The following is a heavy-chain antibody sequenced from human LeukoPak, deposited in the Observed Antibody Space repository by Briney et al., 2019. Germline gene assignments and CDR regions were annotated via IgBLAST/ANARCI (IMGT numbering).Heavy chain of an antibody. CDR1: GYTFISYG. CDR3: ESVICSSTSCYDY. D-gene: IGHD2-2*01. Sequence: ASVKVSCKASGYTFISYGISWVRQATGQGLEWMGWMNPNSGNTGYAQKFQGRVTMTRNTSISTAYMELSSLRSEDTAVYYCESVICSSTSCYDYWGQGTLVTVSS. CDR2: MNPNSGNT. J-gene: IGHJ4*02. V-gene: IGHV1-8*01.